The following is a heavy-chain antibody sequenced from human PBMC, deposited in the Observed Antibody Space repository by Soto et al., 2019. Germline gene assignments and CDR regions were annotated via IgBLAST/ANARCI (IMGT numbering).Heavy chain of an antibody. CDR3: ARDGRGYSYGYDQNFDY. J-gene: IGHJ4*02. CDR1: GGTFSSYA. Sequence: SVKVSCKASGGTFSSYAISWVRQAPGQGLEWMGGIIPIFGTANYAQKFQGRVTITADESTSTAYMELSSLRSEDTAVYYCARDGRGYSYGYDQNFDYWGQGALVTVSS. CDR2: IIPIFGTA. D-gene: IGHD5-18*01. V-gene: IGHV1-69*13.